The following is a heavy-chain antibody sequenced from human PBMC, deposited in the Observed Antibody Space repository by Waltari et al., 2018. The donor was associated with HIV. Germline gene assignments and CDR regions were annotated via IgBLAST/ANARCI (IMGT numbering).Heavy chain of an antibody. D-gene: IGHD6-13*01. CDR3: VRGSSSWNGVDF. J-gene: IGHJ4*02. CDR1: GFPFGNYW. V-gene: IGHV3-74*01. CDR2: INRDGSST. Sequence: EVQLVESGGGLVQPGGSLSLSCAASGFPFGNYWRHWVGQAAGKGLVWVSRINRDGSSTTYADSEKGRFTISRDNAKNTLYMQMNSLRAEDTALYYCVRGSSSWNGVDFWGRGTLVTVSS.